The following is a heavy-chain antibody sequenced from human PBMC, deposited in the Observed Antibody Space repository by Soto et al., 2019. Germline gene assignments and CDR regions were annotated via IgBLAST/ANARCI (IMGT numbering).Heavy chain of an antibody. CDR2: INPHGGST. J-gene: IGHJ5*02. V-gene: IGHV1-46*01. CDR3: ARSAGGNFGIIIEWTNWFAP. D-gene: IGHD5-12*01. CDR1: RDTFTSYY. Sequence: ASVNVSFKAPRDTFTSYYINWVRQAHGQGLELMGVINPHGGSTAYAQKFKGRVTLTRDTSASTVYMEVSSLTSEDTAMYYCARSAGGNFGIIIEWTNWFAPWGQGTLVTVSS.